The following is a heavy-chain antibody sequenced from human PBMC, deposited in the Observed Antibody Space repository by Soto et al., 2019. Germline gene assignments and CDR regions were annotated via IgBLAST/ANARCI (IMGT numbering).Heavy chain of an antibody. D-gene: IGHD4-4*01. V-gene: IGHV3-30-3*01. CDR2: ISYDGSNK. J-gene: IGHJ2*01. CDR3: ARPLWRDDYNWGYFDL. Sequence: PGGSLRLSCAASGFTFRSYATHWVRQAPGKGLEWVAVISYDGSNKNYTDSVKGRFTISRDNSKNTLYLQMNSLRAEDTAVYYCARPLWRDDYNWGYFDLWGRGTLVTVSS. CDR1: GFTFRSYA.